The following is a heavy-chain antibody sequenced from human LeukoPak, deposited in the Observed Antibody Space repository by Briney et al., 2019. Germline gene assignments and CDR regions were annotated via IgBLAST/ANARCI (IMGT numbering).Heavy chain of an antibody. V-gene: IGHV4-39*01. J-gene: IGHJ4*02. Sequence: SETLSLTCTVSGGSISSSSYYWGWIRQPPGKGLEWIGEINHSGSTNYNPSLKSRVTISVDTSKNQFSLKLSSVTAADTAVYYCARHRDFWSGYYVLIDYWGQGTLVTVSS. CDR1: GGSISSSSYY. D-gene: IGHD3-3*01. CDR3: ARHRDFWSGYYVLIDY. CDR2: INHSGST.